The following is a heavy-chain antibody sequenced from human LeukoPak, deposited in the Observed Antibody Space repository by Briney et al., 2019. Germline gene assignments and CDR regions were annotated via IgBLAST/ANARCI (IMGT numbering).Heavy chain of an antibody. D-gene: IGHD6-13*01. CDR2: INHSGST. CDR3: ARVARVVSSSWFTSNFDY. Sequence: SETLSLTCAVYGGSFSGYYWSWIRQPPGKGLEWIGEINHSGSTNYNPSLKSRVTISVDKSKNQFSLKLSSVTAADTAVYYCARVARVVSSSWFTSNFDYWGQGTLVTVSS. V-gene: IGHV4-34*01. CDR1: GGSFSGYY. J-gene: IGHJ4*02.